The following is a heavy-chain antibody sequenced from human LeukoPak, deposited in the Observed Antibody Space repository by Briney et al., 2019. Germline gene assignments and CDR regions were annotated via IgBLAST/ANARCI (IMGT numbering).Heavy chain of an antibody. CDR1: GFTFNRNW. CDR3: ARDVGKGYFGY. J-gene: IGHJ4*02. Sequence: GGSLRLSCAASGFTFNRNWMSWLRQAPGKGLEWVANIKEDGSVKNYEDSVKGRFTISRDNAANSVSLLLNSLRAEDTAVYYCARDVGKGYFGYWGQGTLVTVSS. V-gene: IGHV3-7*04. CDR2: IKEDGSVK.